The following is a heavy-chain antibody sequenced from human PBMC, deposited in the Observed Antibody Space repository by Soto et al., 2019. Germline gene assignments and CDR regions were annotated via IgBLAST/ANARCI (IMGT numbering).Heavy chain of an antibody. CDR1: GFTFSSYA. D-gene: IGHD3-10*01. CDR3: AKGGASYASGSPQAYSYGMDV. J-gene: IGHJ6*02. V-gene: IGHV3-23*01. Sequence: GGSLRLSCAASGFTFSSYAMSWVRQALGKGLEWVSAISGSGCSTYYADSVKGRLTISRDNSKNTLYLQMNGLRAEDTAVYYCAKGGASYASGSPQAYSYGMDVWGQGTTVTIAS. CDR2: ISGSGCST.